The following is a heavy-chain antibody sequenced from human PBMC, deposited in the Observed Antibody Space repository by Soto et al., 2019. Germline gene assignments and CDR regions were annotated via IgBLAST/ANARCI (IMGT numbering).Heavy chain of an antibody. CDR3: AGSYYYDSSGYY. J-gene: IGHJ4*02. CDR2: IYYSGST. Sequence: SETLSLTCTVSGGSVSSGSYYWSWIRQPPGKGLEWIGYIYYSGSTNYNPSLKSRVTISVDTSKNQFSLKLSSVTAADTAVYYCAGSYYYDSSGYYWGQGTLVTDSS. CDR1: GGSVSSGSYY. D-gene: IGHD3-22*01. V-gene: IGHV4-61*01.